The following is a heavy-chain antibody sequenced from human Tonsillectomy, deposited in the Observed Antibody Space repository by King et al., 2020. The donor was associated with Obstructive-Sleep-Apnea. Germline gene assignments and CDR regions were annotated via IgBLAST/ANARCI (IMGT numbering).Heavy chain of an antibody. CDR1: GGSISGFY. Sequence: QLQESGPGLVKASETLSLICTVSGGSISGFYWSWIRQAPGKGLEWIGYISYSGSSSYNPSLQSRVTMSVDTSKSQFSLRLSSVTAADTAVYYCARESESVPGRDVFDMWGQGTMVTVSS. J-gene: IGHJ3*02. V-gene: IGHV4-59*01. CDR3: ARESESVPGRDVFDM. D-gene: IGHD6-19*01. CDR2: ISYSGSS.